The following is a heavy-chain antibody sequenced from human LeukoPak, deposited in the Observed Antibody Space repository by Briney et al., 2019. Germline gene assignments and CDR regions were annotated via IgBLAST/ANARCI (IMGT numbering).Heavy chain of an antibody. Sequence: PGGSLRLSCVASGLPIADFVMHWVRQAPGKGLEWVSLISGDGVSTFYADSVKGRFSISRDNSKNSLSLEMNSLRTEDTAMYYCARESGKFDYWGQGTLVAVSS. J-gene: IGHJ4*02. V-gene: IGHV3-43*02. CDR3: ARESGKFDY. CDR1: GLPIADFV. CDR2: ISGDGVST.